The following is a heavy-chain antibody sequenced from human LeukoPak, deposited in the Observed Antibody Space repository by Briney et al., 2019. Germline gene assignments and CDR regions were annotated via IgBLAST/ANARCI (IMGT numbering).Heavy chain of an antibody. CDR3: ARDPHCSSTNCPFDF. V-gene: IGHV4-59*12. D-gene: IGHD2-2*01. CDR2: IDYSGST. CDR1: GGXISTYY. J-gene: IGHJ4*02. Sequence: PSETLSLTCTVSGGXISTYYCSWIRQPPGKGLEWIAYIDYSGSTSYNPSLKSRVSISIDTSKNQFSLRLSSVTAADTAVYYCARDPHCSSTNCPFDFWGQGTLVIVSS.